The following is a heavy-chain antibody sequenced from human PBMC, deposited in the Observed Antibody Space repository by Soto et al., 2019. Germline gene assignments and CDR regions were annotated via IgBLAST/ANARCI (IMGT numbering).Heavy chain of an antibody. CDR1: GFTFSSYG. D-gene: IGHD5-18*01. CDR2: IWYDGSNK. J-gene: IGHJ6*02. Sequence: GGSLRLSCAASGFTFSSYGMHWVRQAPGEGLEWVAVIWYDGSNKYYADSVKGRFTISRDNSKNTLYLQMNSLRAEDTAVYYCARAPLLRGYSYGYYYYGMDVWGQGTTVTVSS. CDR3: ARAPLLRGYSYGYYYYGMDV. V-gene: IGHV3-33*01.